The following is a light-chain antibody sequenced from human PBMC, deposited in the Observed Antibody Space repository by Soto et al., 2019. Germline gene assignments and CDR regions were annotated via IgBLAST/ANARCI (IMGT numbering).Light chain of an antibody. CDR3: QQYNSWPRT. V-gene: IGKV3-15*01. Sequence: EIVLTQSPATLSLSPGERATLSRRASQSVSSNLAWYQQKPGQAPGLLSYWASTRATGIPAMFSGSGSGTEFTLTISTLQSEDFAVYYCQQYNSWPRTFGPGTKVDIK. J-gene: IGKJ3*01. CDR2: WAS. CDR1: QSVSSN.